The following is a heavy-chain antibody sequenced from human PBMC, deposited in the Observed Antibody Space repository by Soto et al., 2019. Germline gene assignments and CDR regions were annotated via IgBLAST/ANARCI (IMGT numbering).Heavy chain of an antibody. CDR1: GGTFSSYA. J-gene: IGHJ3*02. Sequence: QVQLVQSGAEVKKPGSSVKVSCKASGGTFSSYAISWVRQAPGQGLEWMGGIIPIFGTANYAQKFQGRVTITADESTSTAYMELSSLRSEDTAVYYWARSRVTYYDDRSAFDIWGQGTVVTVSS. CDR3: ARSRVTYYDDRSAFDI. V-gene: IGHV1-69*01. CDR2: IIPIFGTA. D-gene: IGHD3-22*01.